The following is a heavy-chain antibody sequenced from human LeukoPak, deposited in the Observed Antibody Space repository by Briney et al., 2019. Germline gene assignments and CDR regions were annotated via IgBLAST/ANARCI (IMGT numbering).Heavy chain of an antibody. D-gene: IGHD3-10*01. Sequence: GGSLRLSCAASGFTFDDYAMHWVRQAPGKGLEWVSGISWNSGSIGYADSVKGRFTISRDNAKNSLYLQMNGLRAEDTALYYCAKDISYGSGSYYGSDAFDIWGQGTMVTVSS. CDR2: ISWNSGSI. CDR1: GFTFDDYA. CDR3: AKDISYGSGSYYGSDAFDI. V-gene: IGHV3-9*01. J-gene: IGHJ3*02.